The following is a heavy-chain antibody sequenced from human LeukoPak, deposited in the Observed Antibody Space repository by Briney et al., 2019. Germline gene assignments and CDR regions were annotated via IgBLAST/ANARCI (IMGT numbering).Heavy chain of an antibody. Sequence: GGTLRLSCAASGFTFSSYGMSWVRQAPGKGLEWVSAISGSGGSTYYADSVKGRFTISRDNSKNTLYLQMNSLRAEDTAVYYCAKSTPSRDGYNYDYWGQGTLVTVSS. D-gene: IGHD5-24*01. J-gene: IGHJ4*02. CDR1: GFTFSSYG. V-gene: IGHV3-23*01. CDR2: ISGSGGST. CDR3: AKSTPSRDGYNYDY.